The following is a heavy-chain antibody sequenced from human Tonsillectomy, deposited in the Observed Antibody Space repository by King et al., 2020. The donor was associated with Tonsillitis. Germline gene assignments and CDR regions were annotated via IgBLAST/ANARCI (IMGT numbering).Heavy chain of an antibody. CDR3: ARDWAHYDILTGYLLARDPFH. D-gene: IGHD3-9*01. CDR2: ISYDGSNK. J-gene: IGHJ3*01. V-gene: IGHV3-30-3*01. Sequence: VQLVESGGGVVQPGRSLRLSCAASGFTFSNYAMHWVRQAPGKGLEWVAVISYDGSNKYYADSVKGRFTISRDNSKNTLYLEMNSLSAEDTAVYYCARDWAHYDILTGYLLARDPFHWGQGTMVTVSS. CDR1: GFTFSNYA.